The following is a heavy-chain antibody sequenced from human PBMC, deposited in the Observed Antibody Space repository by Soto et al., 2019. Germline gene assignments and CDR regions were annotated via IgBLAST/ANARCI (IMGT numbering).Heavy chain of an antibody. V-gene: IGHV4-30-2*01. CDR3: ARVRREYDNSGPVDY. J-gene: IGHJ4*02. D-gene: IGHD3-22*01. CDR2: IYYGGST. CDR1: GGSISSGDYS. Sequence: QLQLQESGSGLVKPSQTLSLTCAVSGGSISSGDYSWNWIRQPPGKGLEWIGYIYYGGSTYYNPSLQSRGTMSVDRSRNQFSLKLNSVTAADTAVYYCARVRREYDNSGPVDYWGQGTLVTVSS.